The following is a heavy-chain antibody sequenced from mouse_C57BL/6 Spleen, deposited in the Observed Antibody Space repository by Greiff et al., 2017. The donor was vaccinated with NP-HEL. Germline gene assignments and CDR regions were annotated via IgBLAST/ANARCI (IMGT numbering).Heavy chain of an antibody. Sequence: QVQLKQPGAELVRPGSSVKLSCKASGYTFTSYWMHWVKQRPIQGLEWIGNIDPSDSETHYNQKFKDKATLTVDKSSSTAYMQLSSLTSEDSAVYYCARDYGSSYLYAMDYWGQGTSVTVSS. V-gene: IGHV1-52*01. J-gene: IGHJ4*01. CDR2: IDPSDSET. D-gene: IGHD1-1*01. CDR1: GYTFTSYW. CDR3: ARDYGSSYLYAMDY.